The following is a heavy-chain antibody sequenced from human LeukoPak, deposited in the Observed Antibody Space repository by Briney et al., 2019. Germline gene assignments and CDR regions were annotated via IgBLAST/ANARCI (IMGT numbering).Heavy chain of an antibody. D-gene: IGHD3-22*01. J-gene: IGHJ6*02. V-gene: IGHV1-58*02. CDR2: IVVGSGNT. Sequence: GTSVKVSCKASGFTFTSSAIQWVRQARGQRLEWMGWIVVGSGNTNYAQKFQERVTITRDMSTSTAYMELSSLRFEDTAVYYCAADRGGDSSGHRYYYYYDMDVWGQGTTVTVSS. CDR1: GFTFTSSA. CDR3: AADRGGDSSGHRYYYYYDMDV.